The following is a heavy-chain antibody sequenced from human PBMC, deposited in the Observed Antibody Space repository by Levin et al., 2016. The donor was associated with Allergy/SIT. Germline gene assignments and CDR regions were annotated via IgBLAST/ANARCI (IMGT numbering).Heavy chain of an antibody. Sequence: SGPTLVKPTQTLTLTCTFSGFSLTTSGEGVGWIRQPPGKALEWLALIFWDDDKRYRPSLKNRLTITKDTSESQVVLTMNNVDPVDTATYYCAHTNPLRFFGGIPELNPNSDFDYWGQGTLVTVSS. V-gene: IGHV2-5*02. J-gene: IGHJ4*02. CDR2: IFWDDDK. CDR3: AHTNPLRFFGGIPELNPNSDFDY. D-gene: IGHD3-3*01. CDR1: GFSLTTSGEG.